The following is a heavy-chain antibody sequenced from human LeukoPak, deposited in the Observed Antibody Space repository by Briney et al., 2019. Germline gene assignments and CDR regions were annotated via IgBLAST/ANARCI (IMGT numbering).Heavy chain of an antibody. CDR2: IYYSGST. CDR3: ALGYCSSTSCNLDNWFDP. D-gene: IGHD2-2*01. J-gene: IGHJ5*02. CDR1: GGSISSSSCY. Sequence: SETLSLTCTVSGGSISSSSCYWGWIRQPPGKGLEWIGSIYYSGSTYYNPSLKSRVTISVDTSKNQFSLKLSSVTAADTAVYYCALGYCSSTSCNLDNWFDPWGQGTLVTVSS. V-gene: IGHV4-39*01.